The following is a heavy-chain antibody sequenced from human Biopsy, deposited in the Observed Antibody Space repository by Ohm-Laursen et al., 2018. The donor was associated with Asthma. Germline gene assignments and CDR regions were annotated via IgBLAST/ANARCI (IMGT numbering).Heavy chain of an antibody. CDR2: IKHDGSEK. J-gene: IGHJ1*01. Sequence: SLRLSCAASGFTFGDYCMSWVRQVPGMGLEWVANIKHDGSEKNHVDSLKGRFTISRDNAKNSLHLQMNSLRAEDTAVYYCARTFHFWSPYHAEHYQLWGQGTLVTVSS. CDR3: ARTFHFWSPYHAEHYQL. V-gene: IGHV3-7*01. CDR1: GFTFGDYC. D-gene: IGHD3-3*02.